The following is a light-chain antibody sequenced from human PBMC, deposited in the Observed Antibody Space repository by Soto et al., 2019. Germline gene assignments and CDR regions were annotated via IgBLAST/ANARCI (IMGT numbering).Light chain of an antibody. V-gene: IGLV2-14*01. CDR2: DVS. Sequence: QSALTQPASVSGSPGQSITISCTGTSSDVGGYNYVSWYQQHPGKAPKLMIYDVSNRPSGVSNRFSGSKSGNTASLTISGLQAEDEGDYYCSSYPSSSTLVFGGGTKLTVL. J-gene: IGLJ3*02. CDR3: SSYPSSSTLV. CDR1: SSDVGGYNY.